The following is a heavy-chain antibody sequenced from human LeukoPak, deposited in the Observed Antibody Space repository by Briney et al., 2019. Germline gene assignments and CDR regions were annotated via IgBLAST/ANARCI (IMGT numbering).Heavy chain of an antibody. Sequence: ASVGVSCKASGYTFTSYHMHWVRQAPRQGLEWMGTIKPSAVSIIDDYKFRGRVTMSWDTSTSTDYKELSSLRSEDTAVYYCARARDYSLGSRWFDPWGQGTLVPVFS. V-gene: IGHV1-46*01. CDR2: IKPSAVSI. J-gene: IGHJ5*02. D-gene: IGHD3-10*01. CDR1: GYTFTSYH. CDR3: ARARDYSLGSRWFDP.